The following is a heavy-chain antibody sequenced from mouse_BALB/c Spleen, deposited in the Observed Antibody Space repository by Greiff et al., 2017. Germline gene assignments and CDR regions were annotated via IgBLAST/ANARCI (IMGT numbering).Heavy chain of an antibody. V-gene: IGHV1-7*01. CDR2: INPSTGYT. Sequence: LEESGAELAKPGASVKMSCKASGYTFTSYWMHWVKQRPGQGLEWIGYINPSTGYTEYNQKFKDKATLTADKSSSTAYMQLSSLTSEDSAVYYCARRNGNPWFAYWGQGTLVTVSA. D-gene: IGHD2-1*01. CDR3: ARRNGNPWFAY. J-gene: IGHJ3*01. CDR1: GYTFTSYW.